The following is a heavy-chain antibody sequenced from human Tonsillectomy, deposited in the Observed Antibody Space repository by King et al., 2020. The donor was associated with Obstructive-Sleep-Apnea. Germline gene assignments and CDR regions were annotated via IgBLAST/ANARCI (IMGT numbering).Heavy chain of an antibody. CDR3: AREGEQQLVWEYNWFDQ. V-gene: IGHV3-21*01. D-gene: IGHD6-13*01. J-gene: IGHJ5*02. CDR2: ISSTGTYI. Sequence: VQLVESGGGLVKPGGSLRLSCAASGFTFSSYTMNWVRQAPGKGLEWVSSISSTGTYIYYAESVKGRFTVSRDNAKNSLYLQMNSLRADDTAVYYCAREGEQQLVWEYNWFDQWGQGTLVTVSS. CDR1: GFTFSSYT.